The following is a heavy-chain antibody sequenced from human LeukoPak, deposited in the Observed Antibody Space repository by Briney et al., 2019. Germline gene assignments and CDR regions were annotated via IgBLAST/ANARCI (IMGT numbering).Heavy chain of an antibody. Sequence: ASVKVSCKASGYTFTSYDINWVRQATGQGLEWLGWMNPNSGNTGYAQKFQGRVTITRNTSISTAYMELSSLTSEDTAVYYCAISEWYSGSSGLVDYWGQGTLVTVSS. CDR3: AISEWYSGSSGLVDY. CDR2: MNPNSGNT. D-gene: IGHD1-26*01. CDR1: GYTFTSYD. J-gene: IGHJ4*02. V-gene: IGHV1-8*03.